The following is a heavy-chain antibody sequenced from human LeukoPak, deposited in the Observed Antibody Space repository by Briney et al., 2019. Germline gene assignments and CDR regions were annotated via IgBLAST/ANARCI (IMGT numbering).Heavy chain of an antibody. Sequence: ASVKVSCKASGYTFTSYDINWVRQATGQGLEWMGWMNPNSGNTGYAQKFQGRVTMTRNTSISTAYMELSSLRSEDTAVYYCARVEITTVTTFSYLQAFDIWGQGTMVTVSS. CDR1: GYTFTSYD. CDR2: MNPNSGNT. CDR3: ARVEITTVTTFSYLQAFDI. J-gene: IGHJ3*02. D-gene: IGHD4-17*01. V-gene: IGHV1-8*01.